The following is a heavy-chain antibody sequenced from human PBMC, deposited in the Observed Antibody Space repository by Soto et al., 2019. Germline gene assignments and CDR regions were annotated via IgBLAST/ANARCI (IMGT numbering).Heavy chain of an antibody. Sequence: QITLKESGPTVVKPTETLTLTYTFSGFSLTTSGVGVGWVRQSPGKAPEWLALIYWDDDKRYSTSLKSRLTITKDTSKNQVVLTMANVDPADTATYYCAHRVLRTVFGLVTTTAIYFDFWGQGTAVVVSS. CDR2: IYWDDDK. CDR1: GFSLTTSGVG. V-gene: IGHV2-5*02. CDR3: AHRVLRTVFGLVTTTAIYFDF. D-gene: IGHD3-3*01. J-gene: IGHJ4*02.